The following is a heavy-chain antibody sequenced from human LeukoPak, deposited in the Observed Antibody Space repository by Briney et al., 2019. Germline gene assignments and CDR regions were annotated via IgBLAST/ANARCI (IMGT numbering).Heavy chain of an antibody. J-gene: IGHJ4*02. CDR1: GYTFTSYG. V-gene: IGHV1-18*01. Sequence: ASVKVSSKASGYTFTSYGISWVRQAPGQGLEWMGWISAYNGNTNYAQKLQGRVTMTTDTSTSTAYMELRSLRSDDTAVYYCARGRSQLWSPYFDYWGQGTLVTVSS. D-gene: IGHD5-18*01. CDR3: ARGRSQLWSPYFDY. CDR2: ISAYNGNT.